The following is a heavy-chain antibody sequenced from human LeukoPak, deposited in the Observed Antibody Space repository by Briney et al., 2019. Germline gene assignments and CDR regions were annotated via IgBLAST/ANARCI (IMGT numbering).Heavy chain of an antibody. Sequence: PGGSLRLSCAASGFTLDDYGMSWVRQAPGKGLEWVSAISGSGGSTYYADSVKGRFTISRDNSKNTLYLQMNSLRAEDTAVYYCAKDLANYYDSSGYDAFDIWGQGTMVTVSS. CDR3: AKDLANYYDSSGYDAFDI. J-gene: IGHJ3*02. CDR2: ISGSGGST. V-gene: IGHV3-23*01. D-gene: IGHD3-22*01. CDR1: GFTLDDYG.